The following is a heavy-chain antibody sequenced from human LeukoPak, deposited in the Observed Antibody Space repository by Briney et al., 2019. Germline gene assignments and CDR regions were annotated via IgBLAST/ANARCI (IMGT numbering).Heavy chain of an antibody. J-gene: IGHJ4*02. D-gene: IGHD6-6*01. CDR2: LSWNSGTI. V-gene: IGHV3-9*01. Sequence: GGSLRLSCAASEITFDDCAIHWVRQAPGKGLEWVSGLSWNSGTIDYADSVKGRFTISRDNAKNSLYLQMNSLRAEDTALYYCVPTHSWFDYWGQGTLVTVSS. CDR3: VPTHSWFDY. CDR1: EITFDDCA.